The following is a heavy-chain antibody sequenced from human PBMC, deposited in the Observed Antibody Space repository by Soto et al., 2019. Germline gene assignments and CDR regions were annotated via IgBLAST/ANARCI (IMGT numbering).Heavy chain of an antibody. V-gene: IGHV4-38-2*01. CDR2: IYHTGTT. D-gene: IGHD3-22*01. CDR1: GDSIIGIYH. J-gene: IGHJ3*01. CDR3: ASDGYYDSSGPLV. Sequence: PSETLSLTCAVSGDSIIGIYHWAWIRQSPGRGLEWIASIYHTGTTYYTPSLESRLTISVDTPKNQFSLRLSSVTAADSAVYYCASDGYYDSSGPLVWGQGTMVTVSS.